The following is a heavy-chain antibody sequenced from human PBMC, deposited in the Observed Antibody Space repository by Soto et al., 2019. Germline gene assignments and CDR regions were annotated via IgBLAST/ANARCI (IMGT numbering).Heavy chain of an antibody. CDR2: IIPIFGTA. V-gene: IGHV1-69*13. J-gene: IGHJ4*02. Sequence: SVKVSCKASGGTFSSYAISWVRQAPGQGLEWMGGIIPIFGTANYAQKFQGRVTITADESTSTAYMELSSLRSEDTAVYYCAIGGRPGIAAAGTRSKRESSDFDYWGQGTLVTVSS. D-gene: IGHD6-13*01. CDR1: GGTFSSYA. CDR3: AIGGRPGIAAAGTRSKRESSDFDY.